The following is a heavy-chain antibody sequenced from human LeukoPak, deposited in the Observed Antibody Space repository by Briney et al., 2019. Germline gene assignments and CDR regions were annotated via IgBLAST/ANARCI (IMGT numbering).Heavy chain of an antibody. V-gene: IGHV3-74*01. J-gene: IGHJ6*02. D-gene: IGHD6-13*01. CDR1: GFTFGSYW. CDR3: AREPTTAGRYYYGMDV. CDR2: INSDGSST. Sequence: PGGSLRLSCAASGFTFGSYWMHWVRQAPGKGLVWVSRINSDGSSTSYADSVKGRFTISRDNAKNTLYLQMNSLRAEDTAVYYCAREPTTAGRYYYGMDVWGQGTTVTVSS.